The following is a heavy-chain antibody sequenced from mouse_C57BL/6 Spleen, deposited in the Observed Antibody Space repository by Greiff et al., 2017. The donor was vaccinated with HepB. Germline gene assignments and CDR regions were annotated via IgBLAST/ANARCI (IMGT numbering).Heavy chain of an antibody. CDR1: GYTFTSYW. CDR2: IDPSDSYT. D-gene: IGHD4-1*01. Sequence: VQLQQPGAELVRPGTSVKLSCKASGYTFTSYWMHWVKQRPGQGLEWIRVIDPSDSYTNYNQKFKGKATLTVDTSSSTAYMQLSSLTSEDSAVYYCARDLTGRRDYWGQGTTLTVSS. J-gene: IGHJ2*01. CDR3: ARDLTGRRDY. V-gene: IGHV1-59*01.